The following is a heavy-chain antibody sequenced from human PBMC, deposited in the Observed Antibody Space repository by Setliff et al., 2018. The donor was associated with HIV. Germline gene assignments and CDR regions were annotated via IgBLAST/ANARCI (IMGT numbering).Heavy chain of an antibody. V-gene: IGHV4-39*07. Sequence: SETLSLTCTVSGGSISSSSYYWGWIRQPPGKGLEWIGSIHYSGTTYYNPSLKSRVTISEDMSKNQFSLKLSSVTAADTAVYYCAKTGDYEAGYYYGMDVWGQGTTVTVSS. CDR1: GGSISSSSYY. CDR3: AKTGDYEAGYYYGMDV. J-gene: IGHJ6*02. CDR2: IHYSGTT. D-gene: IGHD4-17*01.